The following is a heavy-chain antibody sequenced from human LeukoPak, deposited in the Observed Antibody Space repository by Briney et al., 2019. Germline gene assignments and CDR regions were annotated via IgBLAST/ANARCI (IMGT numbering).Heavy chain of an antibody. CDR3: ARRPPYYYDSSGYYYTSRYYFDY. V-gene: IGHV4-39*07. D-gene: IGHD3-22*01. Sequence: SETLSLTCTVSGGSISSSGYYWGWIRQPPGKGLEWIGEINHSGSTNYNPSLKSRVTISVDTSKNQFSLKLSSVTAADTAVYYCARRPPYYYDSSGYYYTSRYYFDYWGQGTLVTVSS. CDR1: GGSISSSGYY. CDR2: INHSGST. J-gene: IGHJ4*02.